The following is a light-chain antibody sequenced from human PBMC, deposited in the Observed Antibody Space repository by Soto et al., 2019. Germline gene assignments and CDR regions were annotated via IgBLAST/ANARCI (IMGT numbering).Light chain of an antibody. Sequence: DIQMTQSPSSLFASVGDRVTITCRASQTINNYLSWYQQKPGKPPKVLIYSASSLQSGVPSRFSGSGSGTDFTLIISSLQPEDFATYWCHQSYGFPHTFGQGTKVEMK. V-gene: IGKV1-39*01. CDR1: QTINNY. CDR3: HQSYGFPHT. CDR2: SAS. J-gene: IGKJ2*01.